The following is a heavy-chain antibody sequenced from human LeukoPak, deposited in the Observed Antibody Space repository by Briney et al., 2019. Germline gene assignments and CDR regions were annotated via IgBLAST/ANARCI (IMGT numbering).Heavy chain of an antibody. CDR3: ARLAGVHDYSNYGQFDY. Sequence: GGSLRLSCAASGFTFSDYYMSWIRQAPGKGLEWVSYISSSGSTIYYADSVKGRFTISRDNAKNSLYLQMNSLRAEDTAVYYCARLAGVHDYSNYGQFDYWGQGTLVTVSS. CDR1: GFTFSDYY. CDR2: ISSSGSTI. V-gene: IGHV3-11*01. D-gene: IGHD4-11*01. J-gene: IGHJ4*02.